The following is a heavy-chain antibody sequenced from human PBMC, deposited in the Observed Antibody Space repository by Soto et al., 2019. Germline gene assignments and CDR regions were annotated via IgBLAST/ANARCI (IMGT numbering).Heavy chain of an antibody. CDR3: ARGRPDYGDY. CDR1: GYTFTSYD. Sequence: VASVKVSCKASGYTFTSYDINWVRQATGQGLEWMGWMNPNSGNTAYAQKFQGRVTMTRNTSISTAYTELSSLRSEDTAVYYCARGRPDYGDYWGQGTLVTVSS. CDR2: MNPNSGNT. J-gene: IGHJ4*02. V-gene: IGHV1-8*01.